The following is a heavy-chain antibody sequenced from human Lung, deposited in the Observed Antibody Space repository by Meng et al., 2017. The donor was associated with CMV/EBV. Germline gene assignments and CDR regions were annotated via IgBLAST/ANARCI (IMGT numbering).Heavy chain of an antibody. Sequence: GGSLRLSCAASGFTFSSYWMSWVRQAPGKGLEWVANINQDGNEEYYVDSLKGRFTISRDNAKNSLYLQMTSLRAEDTAVYYCARDGTLSPYYYYYGMAVWGQRTTVTVSS. V-gene: IGHV3-7*01. CDR3: ARDGTLSPYYYYYGMAV. J-gene: IGHJ6*02. CDR1: GFTFSSYW. CDR2: INQDGNEE.